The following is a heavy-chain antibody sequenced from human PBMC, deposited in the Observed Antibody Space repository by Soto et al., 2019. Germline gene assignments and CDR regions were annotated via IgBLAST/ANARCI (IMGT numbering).Heavy chain of an antibody. D-gene: IGHD5-12*01. CDR2: ISWDSGTI. CDR3: VQGRYPTMASPLDH. J-gene: IGHJ5*02. CDR1: GFTFDDCS. Sequence: EVQLVESGGGLVQPGKSLRLSCVASGFTFDDCSMHWVRQAPGKGLEWVSGISWDSGTIGYADSVKGRFSISRDGAKNSLYLQMNSLRVEDAALYYCVQGRYPTMASPLDHWCQGTLVTVSS. V-gene: IGHV3-9*01.